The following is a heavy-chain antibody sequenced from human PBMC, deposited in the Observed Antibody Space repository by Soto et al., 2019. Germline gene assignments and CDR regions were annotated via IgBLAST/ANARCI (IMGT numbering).Heavy chain of an antibody. CDR3: ASGGTLTTGDYHYYYGMDV. Sequence: QVQLVQSGAEVKKPGSSVKVSCKASGGTFSNYIINWVRQAPGQGLEWMGRSIPILGIANSAQKFQGRVTITADKSTSTAYMELSSLRSEDTAVYSCASGGTLTTGDYHYYYGMDVWGQGTTVTVSS. D-gene: IGHD4-17*01. CDR1: GGTFSNYI. J-gene: IGHJ6*02. CDR2: SIPILGIA. V-gene: IGHV1-69*02.